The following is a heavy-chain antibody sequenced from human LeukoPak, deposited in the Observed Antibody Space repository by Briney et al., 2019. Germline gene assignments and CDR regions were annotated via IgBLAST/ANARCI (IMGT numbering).Heavy chain of an antibody. D-gene: IGHD3-16*01. CDR3: ARERLRLPLVYGMDV. J-gene: IGHJ6*02. CDR1: GYTFTSYY. Sequence: ASVKVSCKASGYTFTSYYMHWVRQAPGQGLEWMGIINPSGGSTSYAQKFQGRVTMTRDTSTSTVYMELSSLRSEDTAMYYCARERLRLPLVYGMDVWGQGTTVTVSS. V-gene: IGHV1-46*01. CDR2: INPSGGST.